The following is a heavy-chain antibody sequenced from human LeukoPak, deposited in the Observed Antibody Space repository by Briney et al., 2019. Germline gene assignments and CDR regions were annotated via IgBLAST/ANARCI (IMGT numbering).Heavy chain of an antibody. D-gene: IGHD3-10*01. V-gene: IGHV4-39*07. CDR3: ARDGSYAPPEFNWFDP. Sequence: PSETLSLTCTVSGGSISSSSYYWGWIRQPPGKGLEWIGSIYYSGSTYYNPSLKSRVTISVDTSKNQFSLKLSSVTAADTAVYYCARDGSYAPPEFNWFDPWGQGTLVTVSS. J-gene: IGHJ5*02. CDR1: GGSISSSSYY. CDR2: IYYSGST.